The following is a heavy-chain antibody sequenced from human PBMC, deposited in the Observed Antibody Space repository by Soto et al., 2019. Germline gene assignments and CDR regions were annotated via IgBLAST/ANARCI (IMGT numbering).Heavy chain of an antibody. D-gene: IGHD2-2*01. Sequence: SETLSLTCAVYGGSFSGYYWSWIRQPPGKGLEWIGEINHSGSTNYNPSLKRRVTISVDTSKNQFSLKLSSVTAADTAVYYCARVTNSDIVVVPAARGPFDYWGQGTLVTVSS. V-gene: IGHV4-34*01. CDR3: ARVTNSDIVVVPAARGPFDY. CDR1: GGSFSGYY. CDR2: INHSGST. J-gene: IGHJ4*02.